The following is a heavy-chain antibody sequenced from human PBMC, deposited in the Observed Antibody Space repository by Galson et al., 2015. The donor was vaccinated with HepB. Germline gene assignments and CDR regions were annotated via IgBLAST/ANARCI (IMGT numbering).Heavy chain of an antibody. D-gene: IGHD1-26*01. J-gene: IGHJ3*02. CDR3: ARGWELLPRNYDI. CDR1: GGSISSYY. CDR2: IYYSGST. V-gene: IGHV4-59*01. Sequence: SETLSLTCTVSGGSISSYYWSWIRQPPGKGLEWIGYIYYSGSTNYNPSLKSRVTISVDTSKNQFSLKLSSVTAADTAVYYCARGWELLPRNYDIWGQGTMVTVSS.